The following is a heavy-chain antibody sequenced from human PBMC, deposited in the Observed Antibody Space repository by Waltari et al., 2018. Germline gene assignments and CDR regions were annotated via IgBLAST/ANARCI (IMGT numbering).Heavy chain of an antibody. D-gene: IGHD3-22*01. CDR2: ISASSSYI. CDR3: VRENYDSSTYYSPNWFDP. V-gene: IGHV3-21*01. Sequence: EVQLVESGGGLVKRGGSLSLSCVACGFTFSSSSMSWVGQAPGKGLEWVTSISASSSYIDYADSVKGRFTISRDNAKNELYLQMNSLRAEDTAVYYCVRENYDSSTYYSPNWFDPWGQGTLLTVSS. J-gene: IGHJ5*02. CDR1: GFTFSSSS.